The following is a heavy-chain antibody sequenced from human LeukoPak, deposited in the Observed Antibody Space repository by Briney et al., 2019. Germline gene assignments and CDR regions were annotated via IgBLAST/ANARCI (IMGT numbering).Heavy chain of an antibody. D-gene: IGHD6-13*01. J-gene: IGHJ4*02. CDR1: GFTFGSFW. CDR3: TRDWGGVAAGIDY. V-gene: IGHV3-7*01. CDR2: IKTDGSEK. Sequence: GGSLRLSCAPSGFTFGSFWMSGVRQAPGKGLEWVANIKTDGSEKYYVDSVKGRFTISRDNAKNSLSLQMNSLSAEDTAVYYCTRDWGGVAAGIDYWGQGTLVTVSS.